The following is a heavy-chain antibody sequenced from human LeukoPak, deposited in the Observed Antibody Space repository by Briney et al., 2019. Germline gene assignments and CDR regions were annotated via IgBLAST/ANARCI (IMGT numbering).Heavy chain of an antibody. CDR3: ARGGYDLYYYYMDV. Sequence: ASVKVSCKASGGTFSSYAISWVRQAPGQGLEWMGGIIPIFGTANYAQKFQGRVTITADESTSTAYMELSSLRSEDTAVYYCARGGYDLYYYYMDVWGKGTTVTISS. CDR2: IIPIFGTA. V-gene: IGHV1-69*13. J-gene: IGHJ6*03. D-gene: IGHD5-12*01. CDR1: GGTFSSYA.